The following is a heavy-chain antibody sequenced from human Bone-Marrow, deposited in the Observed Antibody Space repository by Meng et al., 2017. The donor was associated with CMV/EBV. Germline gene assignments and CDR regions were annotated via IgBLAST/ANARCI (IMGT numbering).Heavy chain of an antibody. Sequence: GGSLRLSCSASGFTVSSNFMSWVRQAPGKGLEWVSLIYSGGSTFYADSVKGRFTISRDSSKNTLYLQMNGLRAEDTAIYYCAREVNAAGYYDSRGYLDHAFEIWGQGTMVTVSS. CDR1: GFTVSSNF. CDR2: IYSGGST. CDR3: AREVNAAGYYDSRGYLDHAFEI. J-gene: IGHJ3*02. V-gene: IGHV3-53*01. D-gene: IGHD3-22*01.